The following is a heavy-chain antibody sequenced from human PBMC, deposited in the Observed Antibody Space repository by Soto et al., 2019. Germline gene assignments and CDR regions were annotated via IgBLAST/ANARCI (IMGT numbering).Heavy chain of an antibody. Sequence: QVQLVQSGAEVKKPGASVKVSCKASGYTFSNYLLHWVRQAPGQGPEWMGWINAGNGHTKYSQKFQGRVTFTRDTSATTAYIELSSLRSEDTAVYYCASPSYASGSYYWGQGTLVTVSS. V-gene: IGHV1-3*01. CDR1: GYTFSNYL. CDR3: ASPSYASGSYY. CDR2: INAGNGHT. J-gene: IGHJ4*02. D-gene: IGHD3-10*01.